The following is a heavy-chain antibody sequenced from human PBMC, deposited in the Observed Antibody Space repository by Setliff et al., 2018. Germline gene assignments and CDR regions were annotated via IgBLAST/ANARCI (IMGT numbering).Heavy chain of an antibody. CDR3: TRAYSGSHDY. CDR1: GGSISSPNW. V-gene: IGHV4-4*02. D-gene: IGHD1-26*01. J-gene: IGHJ4*02. Sequence: ASETLSLTCAVSGGSISSPNWWNWVRQPPGKGLEWIGEIYHSGTTNYNPSLKSRVTMSVDKSRNQFSLRLTSVTAADTAIYYCTRAYSGSHDYWGQGTLVTSPQ. CDR2: IYHSGTT.